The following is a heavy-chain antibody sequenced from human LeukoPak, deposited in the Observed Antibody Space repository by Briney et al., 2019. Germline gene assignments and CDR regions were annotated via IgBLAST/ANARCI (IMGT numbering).Heavy chain of an antibody. Sequence: SETLSLTCSVSGGSVTSGTYHWGWIRQPPGKGLEWIGSVYFDGGTHYNPSLQSRVTISVDTSKNQFSLRLSSVTAADTALYYCARDHYYDGRGRFDPWGQGTLVTVSS. D-gene: IGHD3-16*01. J-gene: IGHJ5*02. CDR2: VYFDGGT. CDR1: GGSVTSGTYH. V-gene: IGHV4-39*07. CDR3: ARDHYYDGRGRFDP.